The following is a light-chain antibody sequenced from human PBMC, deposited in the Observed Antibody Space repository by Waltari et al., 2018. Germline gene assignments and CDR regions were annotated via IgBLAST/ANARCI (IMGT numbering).Light chain of an antibody. Sequence: EIVLTQSPATLSLSPGEKATLSCRASQSVSSYLAWYQQKPGQAPRLLIYDASNRATGSPARFSGIGSGTDFTLTISSLEPEDFAVYYCQQRSNWPRWTFGQGTKVEIK. CDR3: QQRSNWPRWT. CDR2: DAS. V-gene: IGKV3-11*01. CDR1: QSVSSY. J-gene: IGKJ1*01.